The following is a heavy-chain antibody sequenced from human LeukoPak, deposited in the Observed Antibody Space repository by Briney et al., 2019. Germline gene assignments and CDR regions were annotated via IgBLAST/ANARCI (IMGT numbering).Heavy chain of an antibody. V-gene: IGHV1-8*02. J-gene: IGHJ4*02. CDR2: MNPNTGDT. CDR3: TRGSLSGSSRDY. CDR1: GYTFTGYY. Sequence: ASVNVSCKASGYTFTGYYMHWVRQATGQGLEWMGWMNPNTGDTGYAQKFQGRVTMTRNSSIDTAYMELSGLRSEDTAVYYCTRGSLSGSSRDYWGQGTLLTVSS. D-gene: IGHD1-26*01.